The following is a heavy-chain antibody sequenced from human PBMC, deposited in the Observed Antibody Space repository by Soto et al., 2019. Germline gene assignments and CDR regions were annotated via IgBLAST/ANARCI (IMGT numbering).Heavy chain of an antibody. V-gene: IGHV3-33*01. Sequence: QVQLVESGGGVVQPGRSLRLSCAASGFTFRIYSMHWFRQSPGKWLEWVAVMWYDGTNKYYGESVKGRFTISRDNSENTLYLQMNSLRVEDTAVYYCARDATFGTKGGSFDIWGHGTLVTVSS. CDR2: MWYDGTNK. D-gene: IGHD3-16*01. J-gene: IGHJ3*02. CDR3: ARDATFGTKGGSFDI. CDR1: GFTFRIYS.